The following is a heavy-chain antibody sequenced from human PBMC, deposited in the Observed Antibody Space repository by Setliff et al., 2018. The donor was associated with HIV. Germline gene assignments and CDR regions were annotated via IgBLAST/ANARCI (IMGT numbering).Heavy chain of an antibody. Sequence: PSETLSLTCTVSGASISGTSYYWGWIRQPPGKGLEWIGSIYYSGSTNYNPSLKSRVTTSVDTSKNQFSLKLGSVTAADTAMYYCARATYYYDSSGYYYKSYYFDYWGQGTLVTVPQ. CDR3: ARATYYYDSSGYYYKSYYFDY. D-gene: IGHD3-22*01. J-gene: IGHJ4*02. V-gene: IGHV4-39*07. CDR2: IYYSGST. CDR1: GASISGTSYY.